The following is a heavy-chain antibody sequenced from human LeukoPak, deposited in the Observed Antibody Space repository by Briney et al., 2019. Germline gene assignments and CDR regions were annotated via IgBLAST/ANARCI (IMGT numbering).Heavy chain of an antibody. V-gene: IGHV3-30*02. Sequence: PGGSLTLSCAASGFTINSYGMHWVRQAQGKGLKWVAFIRYDGSNKYYADSVKGRFTISRDNSKNTLYLQMNSLRAEDTAGYYCAKDQTAYCGGDCYSGFDYWGQGTLVTVSS. CDR1: GFTINSYG. D-gene: IGHD2-21*01. J-gene: IGHJ4*02. CDR2: IRYDGSNK. CDR3: AKDQTAYCGGDCYSGFDY.